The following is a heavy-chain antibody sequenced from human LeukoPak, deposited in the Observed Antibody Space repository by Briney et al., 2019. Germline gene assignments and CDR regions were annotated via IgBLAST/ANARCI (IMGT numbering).Heavy chain of an antibody. V-gene: IGHV4-34*01. D-gene: IGHD3-3*01. CDR1: GGSFSGYY. Sequence: SETLSLTCAVYGGSFSGYYWSWIRQPPGKGLEWIGEINHSGSTNYNPSLKGRVTISVDTSKNQFSLKPSSVTAADTAVYYRARSSRETRRGPVSGYFHYYYYYMDVWGKGTTVTVSS. CDR2: INHSGST. J-gene: IGHJ6*03. CDR3: ARSSRETRRGPVSGYFHYYYYYMDV.